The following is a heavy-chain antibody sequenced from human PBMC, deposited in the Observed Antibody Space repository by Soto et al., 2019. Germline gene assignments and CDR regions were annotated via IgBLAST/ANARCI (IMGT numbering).Heavy chain of an antibody. D-gene: IGHD2-8*01. CDR1: GYTFSRYG. CDR3: AKNGQPPYYYYGMDV. CDR2: ISGYNGDT. V-gene: IGHV1-18*01. Sequence: GPGVKKPGASVKVSCKASGYTFSRYGISWVRQAPGQGLEWMGGISGYNGDTKYAQKVQGRVTMTIDTSTYTAYMELRSLTSDDTAIYYCAKNGQPPYYYYGMDVWGQGTTVTVSS. J-gene: IGHJ6*02.